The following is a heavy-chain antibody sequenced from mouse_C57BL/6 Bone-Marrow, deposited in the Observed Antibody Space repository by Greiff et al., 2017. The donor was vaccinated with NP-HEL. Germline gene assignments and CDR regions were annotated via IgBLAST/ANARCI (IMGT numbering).Heavy chain of an antibody. D-gene: IGHD4-1*02. J-gene: IGHJ4*01. Sequence: VQLKESGPELVKPGASVKIPCKASGYTFTDYNMDWVKQSHGKSLEWIGDINPNNGGTIYNQKFKGKATLTVDKSSSTAYMELRSLTSEDTAVYYCARRQLGRGAMDYWGQGTSVTVSS. V-gene: IGHV1-18*01. CDR3: ARRQLGRGAMDY. CDR2: INPNNGGT. CDR1: GYTFTDYN.